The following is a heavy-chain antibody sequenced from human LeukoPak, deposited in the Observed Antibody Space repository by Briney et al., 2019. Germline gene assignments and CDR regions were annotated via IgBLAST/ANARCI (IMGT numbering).Heavy chain of an antibody. CDR1: GYSISSGYY. V-gene: IGHV4-38-2*02. J-gene: IGHJ1*01. Sequence: SETLSLTCTVSGYSISSGYYWGWIRQPPGKGLEWIGSIYHSGSTYYNPSLKSRVTISVDTSKNQFSLKLSSVTAADTAVYYCARDPPEYSPPGGRSMQHWGQGTLVTVSS. CDR3: ARDPPEYSPPGGRSMQH. CDR2: IYHSGST. D-gene: IGHD6-6*01.